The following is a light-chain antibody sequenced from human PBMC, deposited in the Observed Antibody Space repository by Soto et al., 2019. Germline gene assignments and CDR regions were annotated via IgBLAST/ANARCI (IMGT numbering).Light chain of an antibody. CDR3: QQYNAWPPHT. Sequence: VMTQFPATLSASPVERVALYCRPSQSVNNRLAWYQQRPGQAPRLLIYSATLRAAGVPDRFTGRGSGTEFTLIISSLQSEDYGVYYCQQYNAWPPHTFGQGTRVE. V-gene: IGKV3D-15*01. CDR2: SAT. J-gene: IGKJ2*01. CDR1: QSVNNR.